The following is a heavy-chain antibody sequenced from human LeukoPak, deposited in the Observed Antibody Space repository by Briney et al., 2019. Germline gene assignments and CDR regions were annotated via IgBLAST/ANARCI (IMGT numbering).Heavy chain of an antibody. V-gene: IGHV3-74*01. CDR1: GFTFSSYW. J-gene: IGHJ4*02. CDR3: AKAPRGVVDY. D-gene: IGHD3-10*01. CDR2: INSDGSSQ. Sequence: PGGSLRLSCAASGFTFSSYWMHWVRQAPGKGLVWVSRINSDGSSQSYADAVKDRFTIYRDNAKNTLYLQMNSLRAEDTAVYYCAKAPRGVVDYWGQGTLVTVSS.